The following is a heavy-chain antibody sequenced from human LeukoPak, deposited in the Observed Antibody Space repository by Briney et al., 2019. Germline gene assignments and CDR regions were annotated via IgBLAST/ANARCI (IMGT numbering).Heavy chain of an antibody. CDR2: INPNSGGT. Sequence: ASVKDSCKASGYTFTGYYMHWVRQAPGQGLEWMGWINPNSGGTNYAQKFQGRVTMTRDTSISTAYMELSRLRSDDTAVYYCARSPRSGINWFDPWGQGTLVTVSS. CDR3: ARSPRSGINWFDP. D-gene: IGHD6-19*01. V-gene: IGHV1-2*02. J-gene: IGHJ5*02. CDR1: GYTFTGYY.